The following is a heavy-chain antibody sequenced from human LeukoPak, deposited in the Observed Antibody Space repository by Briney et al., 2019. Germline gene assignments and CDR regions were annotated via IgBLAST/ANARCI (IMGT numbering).Heavy chain of an antibody. V-gene: IGHV2-5*01. CDR1: GSSLSTSGVG. CDR2: IYWNDDK. D-gene: IGHD6-13*01. J-gene: IGHJ4*02. Sequence: SGPTLVNPTQTLTLTCTFSGSSLSTSGVGVVWIRQPPGKALEWLALIYWNDDKRYSPSLKTRLTITKDTSKNQVVLTMTNMDPVDTATYYCAHSPPRQLVRHSPFDYWGQGTLVTVSS. CDR3: AHSPPRQLVRHSPFDY.